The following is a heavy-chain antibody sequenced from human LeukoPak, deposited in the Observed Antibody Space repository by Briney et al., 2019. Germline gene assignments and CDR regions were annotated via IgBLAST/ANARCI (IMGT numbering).Heavy chain of an antibody. V-gene: IGHV6-1*01. CDR3: AKSGSYLEYLQH. CDR2: TYYRSRWHN. CDR1: GDSVSGNIAA. J-gene: IGHJ1*01. Sequence: SQTLSLTCAISGDSVSGNIAAWNWIRQSPSRGLEWLGRTYYRSRWHNVYAESVKSRITINPDTSKNQFSLLLNSVTPEDTAVYYCAKSGSYLEYLQHWGQGTPVTVSS. D-gene: IGHD1-26*01.